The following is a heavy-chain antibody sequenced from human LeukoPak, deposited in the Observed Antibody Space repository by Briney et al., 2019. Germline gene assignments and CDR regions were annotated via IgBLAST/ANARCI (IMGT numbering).Heavy chain of an antibody. Sequence: GRSLRLSCAASGFTFSSYGMHWVRQAPGKGLEWVAVISYDGSNKYYADAVKGRFTISRDNSKDTLYLQMNSLRAEDTAVYYCASAAGPFDNWGQGTLVTVSS. J-gene: IGHJ4*02. V-gene: IGHV3-30*03. CDR3: ASAAGPFDN. D-gene: IGHD6-19*01. CDR1: GFTFSSYG. CDR2: ISYDGSNK.